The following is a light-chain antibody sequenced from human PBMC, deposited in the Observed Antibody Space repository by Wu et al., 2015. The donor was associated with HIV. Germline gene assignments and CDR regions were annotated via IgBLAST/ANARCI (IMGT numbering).Light chain of an antibody. J-gene: IGKJ1*01. CDR1: QGIGND. CDR2: SAS. CDR3: LQDYNYPRT. Sequence: AIQMTQSPSSLSASVGDTVTITCRASQGIGNDLGWYQQKAGKAPKLLIYSASNLQNGVPSRFSGSGSGTDFTLTICSLQPEDFATYYCLQDYNYPRTFGQG. V-gene: IGKV1-6*01.